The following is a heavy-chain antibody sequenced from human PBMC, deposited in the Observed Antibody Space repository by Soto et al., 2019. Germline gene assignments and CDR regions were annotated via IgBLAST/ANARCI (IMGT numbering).Heavy chain of an antibody. CDR2: ISYDGSNK. CDR1: GFTFSSYG. V-gene: IGHV3-30*18. J-gene: IGHJ6*02. Sequence: GGSLRLSCAASGFTFSSYGIHWVRQAPGKGLEWVAVISYDGSNKYYADSVKGRFTISRDNSRNTLYLQMNSLRAEDTAVYYCAKGSRITMVRGVKGMDVWGQGTTVTVSS. CDR3: AKGSRITMVRGVKGMDV. D-gene: IGHD3-10*01.